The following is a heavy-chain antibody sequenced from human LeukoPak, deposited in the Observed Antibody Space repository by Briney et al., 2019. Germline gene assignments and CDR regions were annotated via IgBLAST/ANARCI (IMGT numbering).Heavy chain of an antibody. CDR2: ISYDGSNK. V-gene: IGHV3-30*04. Sequence: GGSLRLSCAASGFTFSSYAMHWVRQAPGKGLEWVAVISYDGSNKYYADSVKGRFTISRDNSKNTLYLQMNSLRAEDTAVYYCARDLKRTDTAMVTGYYGMDVWGQGTTVTVSS. D-gene: IGHD5-18*01. J-gene: IGHJ6*02. CDR3: ARDLKRTDTAMVTGYYGMDV. CDR1: GFTFSSYA.